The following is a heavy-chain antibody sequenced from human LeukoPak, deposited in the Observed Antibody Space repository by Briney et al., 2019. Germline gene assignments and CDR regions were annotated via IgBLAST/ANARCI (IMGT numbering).Heavy chain of an antibody. D-gene: IGHD3-10*01. Sequence: ASVKVSCKASGYTFTSYGISWVRQAPGQGLEWMGWIGAYNGNTNYAQKLQGRVTMTTDTSTSTAYMELRSLRSDDTAVYYCARDLAPYGSGTHNWFDPWGQGTLVTVSS. V-gene: IGHV1-18*01. J-gene: IGHJ5*02. CDR2: IGAYNGNT. CDR1: GYTFTSYG. CDR3: ARDLAPYGSGTHNWFDP.